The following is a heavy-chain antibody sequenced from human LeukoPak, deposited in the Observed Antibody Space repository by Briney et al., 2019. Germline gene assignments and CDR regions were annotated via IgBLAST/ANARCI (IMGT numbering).Heavy chain of an antibody. D-gene: IGHD2-15*01. CDR2: ISSSSSYI. Sequence: PGGSLRLSCAASGFTFSSYSMNWVRQAPGKGLEWVSSISSSSSYIYYADSLKGRFTISRDNAKNSLYLQMNSLRAEDTAVYYCARGALGYCSGGSCYSFDYWGQGTLVTVSS. CDR1: GFTFSSYS. J-gene: IGHJ4*02. V-gene: IGHV3-21*01. CDR3: ARGALGYCSGGSCYSFDY.